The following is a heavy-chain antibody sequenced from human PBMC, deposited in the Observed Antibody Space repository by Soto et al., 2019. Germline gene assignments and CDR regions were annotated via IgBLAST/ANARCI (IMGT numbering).Heavy chain of an antibody. CDR2: IIPVFGTP. D-gene: IGHD3-22*01. Sequence: QVQVVQSGAEVKKPGSSVKVCCKASGGSFNNYGISWVRQAPGQGLEWMGGIIPVFGTPHYAQKFQDRVTITADESTSTVYMEVSSLTSEDTAVYYCARGDATKIVVTTYYGLDVWGQGTTVTVSS. CDR3: ARGDATKIVVTTYYGLDV. J-gene: IGHJ6*02. CDR1: GGSFNNYG. V-gene: IGHV1-69*12.